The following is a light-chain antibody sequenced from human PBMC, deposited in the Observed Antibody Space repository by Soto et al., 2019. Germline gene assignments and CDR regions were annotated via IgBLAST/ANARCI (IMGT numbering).Light chain of an antibody. CDR3: QQYKSYSRT. V-gene: IGKV1-5*01. J-gene: IGKJ1*01. CDR1: QSISGW. Sequence: DNHMTQSPSTLSASVGDRVTITCRASQSISGWLAWYQQKPGKAPKLLIFDVSSLERGVPSRFSGSGSGTEFTLTISNLQPDDFANYYCQQYKSYSRTFGQGTKVDIK. CDR2: DVS.